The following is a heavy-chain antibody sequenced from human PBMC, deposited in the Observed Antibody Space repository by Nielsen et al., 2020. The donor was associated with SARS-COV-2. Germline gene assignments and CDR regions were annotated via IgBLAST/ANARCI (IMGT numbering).Heavy chain of an antibody. J-gene: IGHJ6*02. CDR1: GFTVSSNY. V-gene: IGHV3-66*03. D-gene: IGHD4-17*01. CDR3: AKDGVIGYGDYPDYYGLDV. Sequence: GGSLRLSCAASGFTVSSNYMSWVRQAPGKGLEWVSVIYSCGSTYYADSVKGRFTISRDNSKNTLYLQMNSLRAEDTAVYYCAKDGVIGYGDYPDYYGLDVWGQGTTVTVSS. CDR2: IYSCGST.